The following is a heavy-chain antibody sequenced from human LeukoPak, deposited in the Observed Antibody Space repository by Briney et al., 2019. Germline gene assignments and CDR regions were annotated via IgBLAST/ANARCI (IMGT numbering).Heavy chain of an antibody. Sequence: PSETLSLTCAVYGGSFSGYYWSWIRQPPGKGLEWVGEINHSGSTNYNPSLKSRVTISVDTSKNQFSLKLSSVTAADTAVYYCARGPGEDIVVVVAAYDYWGQGTLVTVSS. CDR2: INHSGST. J-gene: IGHJ4*02. CDR1: GGSFSGYY. D-gene: IGHD2-15*01. V-gene: IGHV4-34*01. CDR3: ARGPGEDIVVVVAAYDY.